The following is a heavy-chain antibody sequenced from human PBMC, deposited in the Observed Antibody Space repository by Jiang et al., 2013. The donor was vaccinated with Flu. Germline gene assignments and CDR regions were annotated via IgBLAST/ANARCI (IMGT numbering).Heavy chain of an antibody. D-gene: IGHD5-18*01. J-gene: IGHJ6*03. V-gene: IGHV1-69*01. Sequence: KASGGTFSSYAISWVRQAPGQGLEWMGGIIPIFGTANYAQEFQGRVTITADESTSTAYMELSSLRSEDTAVYYCARDQPSKQLWSFMDVWGKGTTVTVSS. CDR2: IIPIFGTA. CDR3: ARDQPSKQLWSFMDV. CDR1: GGTFSSYA.